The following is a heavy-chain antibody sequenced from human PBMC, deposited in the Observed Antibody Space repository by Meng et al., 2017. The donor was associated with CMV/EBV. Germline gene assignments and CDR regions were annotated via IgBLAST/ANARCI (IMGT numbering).Heavy chain of an antibody. CDR1: GGSFSGYY. CDR3: ARDLKGGYCSSTSCYPNYYYYGMDV. Sequence: SETLSLTCAVYGGSFSGYYWSWIRQPPGKGLEWIGEINHSGSTNYSPSLKSRVTISVDTSKNQFSLKLSSVTAADTAVYYCARDLKGGYCSSTSCYPNYYYYGMDVWGQGTTVTVSS. D-gene: IGHD2-2*01. CDR2: INHSGST. V-gene: IGHV4-34*01. J-gene: IGHJ6*02.